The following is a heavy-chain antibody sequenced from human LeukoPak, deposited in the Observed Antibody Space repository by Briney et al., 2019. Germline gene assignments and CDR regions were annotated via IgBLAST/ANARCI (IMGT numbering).Heavy chain of an antibody. V-gene: IGHV3-21*01. CDR3: ARDRITMIGPADAFDI. CDR1: GFTFSSYS. Sequence: GGSLRLSCAASGFTFSSYSMNWVRQAPGKGLEWVSSISGSSSYIYYADSVKGRFTISRDSAKNSLYLQMNSLRAEDTAVHYCARDRITMIGPADAFDIWGQGTMVTVSS. J-gene: IGHJ3*02. D-gene: IGHD3-22*01. CDR2: ISGSSSYI.